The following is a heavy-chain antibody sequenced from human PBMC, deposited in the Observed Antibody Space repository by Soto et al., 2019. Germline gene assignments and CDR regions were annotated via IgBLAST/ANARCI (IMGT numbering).Heavy chain of an antibody. CDR2: LYYSGST. CDR3: ARHSSSKSVSDFEFDY. D-gene: IGHD3-16*02. CDR1: GGSISSSSYY. V-gene: IGHV4-39*01. Sequence: QLQLQESGPGLVKPSETRSLTCTVSGGSISSSSYYWGWIRQPPGKGLEWIGSLYYSGSTYYNPSLKRRVTISVDTAKNEFSRKLSSVTAADTAVYDCARHSSSKSVSDFEFDYWGQGTLVTVSS. J-gene: IGHJ4*02.